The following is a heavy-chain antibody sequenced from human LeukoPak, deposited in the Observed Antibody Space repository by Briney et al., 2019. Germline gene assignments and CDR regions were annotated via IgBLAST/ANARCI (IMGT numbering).Heavy chain of an antibody. Sequence: ASVKVSCKASGGTFTGHYMHWVRQAPGQGLEWMGWINPNTGGTNYAQKFQGRVTMTRDTSISTAYMELSRLRSDDTALYYCARVDDVLTGSAFDIWGQGTMVTVSS. J-gene: IGHJ3*02. CDR1: GGTFTGHY. CDR3: ARVDDVLTGSAFDI. V-gene: IGHV1-2*02. D-gene: IGHD3-9*01. CDR2: INPNTGGT.